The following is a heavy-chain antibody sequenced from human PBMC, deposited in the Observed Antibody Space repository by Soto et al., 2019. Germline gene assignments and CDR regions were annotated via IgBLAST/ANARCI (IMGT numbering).Heavy chain of an antibody. J-gene: IGHJ3*02. CDR1: GFAVSSTY. D-gene: IGHD6-19*01. CDR2: IHSDGST. Sequence: GSLRLSCAASGFAVSSTYMGWVRQAPGKGLEWVSVIHSDGSTYYADSVKGRFTISRDNFKNTLYLQMSRLRAEDTALYYCARDGLNAFDIWGQGTMVTVSS. CDR3: ARDGLNAFDI. V-gene: IGHV3-53*01.